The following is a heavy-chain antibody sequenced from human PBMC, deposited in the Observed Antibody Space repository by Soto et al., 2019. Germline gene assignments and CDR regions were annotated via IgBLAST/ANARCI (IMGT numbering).Heavy chain of an antibody. D-gene: IGHD3-10*01. J-gene: IGHJ4*02. CDR1: GFSLSTTGVG. CDR3: AHRDYYRDLYYFDY. CDR2: IYWDDDK. Sequence: SGPTLVNPTQTLTLTCTFSGFSLSTTGVGVGWIRQPPGKALEWLALIYWDDDKRYSPSLKSRLTITKDTSKNQVVLTMSNMDPVDTATYYCAHRDYYRDLYYFDYWGQGTLVTVSS. V-gene: IGHV2-5*02.